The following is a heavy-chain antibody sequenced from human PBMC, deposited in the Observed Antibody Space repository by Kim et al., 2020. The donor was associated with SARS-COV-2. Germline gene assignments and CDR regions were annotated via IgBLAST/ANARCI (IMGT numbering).Heavy chain of an antibody. D-gene: IGHD6-19*01. CDR2: INHSGST. CDR3: ALISGWLYYFDY. Sequence: SETLSLTCAVYGGSFSGYYWSWIRQPPGKGLEWIGEINHSGSTNYNPSLKSRVTISVDTSKNQFSLKLSSVTAADTAVYYCALISGWLYYFDYWGQGTLVTVSS. V-gene: IGHV4-34*01. J-gene: IGHJ4*02. CDR1: GGSFSGYY.